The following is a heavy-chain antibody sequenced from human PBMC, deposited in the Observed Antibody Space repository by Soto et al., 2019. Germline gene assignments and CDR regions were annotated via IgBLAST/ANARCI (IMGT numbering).Heavy chain of an antibody. V-gene: IGHV4-34*01. J-gene: IGHJ6*02. CDR3: ARVRGLLWFGELFYYYYGMDV. CDR2: INHSGST. D-gene: IGHD3-10*01. CDR1: GGSFSGYY. Sequence: SETLSLTCAVYGGSFSGYYWSWIRQPPGKGLEWIGEINHSGSTNYNPSLKSRVTISVDTSKNQFSLKLSPVTAADTAVYYCARVRGLLWFGELFYYYYGMDVWGQGTTVTVSS.